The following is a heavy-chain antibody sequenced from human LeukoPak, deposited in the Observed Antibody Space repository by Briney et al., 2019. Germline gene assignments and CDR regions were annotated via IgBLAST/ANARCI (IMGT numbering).Heavy chain of an antibody. CDR2: IYHSGST. CDR3: ARGGDGYNPLFDY. CDR1: GYSISSGYY. D-gene: IGHD5-24*01. V-gene: IGHV4-38-2*02. Sequence: PLETLSLTCTVSGYSISSGYYWGWIRQPPGKGLEWIGSIYHSGSTYYNPSLKSRVTISVDTSKNQFSLKLSSVTAADTAVYYCARGGDGYNPLFDYWGQGTLVTVSS. J-gene: IGHJ4*02.